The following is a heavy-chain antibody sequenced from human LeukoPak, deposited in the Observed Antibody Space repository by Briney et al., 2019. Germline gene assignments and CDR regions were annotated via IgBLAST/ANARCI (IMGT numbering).Heavy chain of an antibody. D-gene: IGHD3-22*01. CDR1: GGSFSGYY. CDR2: IKHSGST. J-gene: IGHJ4*02. Sequence: PSETLSLTCAVYGGSFSGYYWSWIRQPPGKGLEWIGEIKHSGSTNYNPSLKSRVTISVDTSKNQFSLKLSSVTAADTAVYYCARGPKGRWYYYDSSGYRPFDYWGQGTLVTVSS. CDR3: ARGPKGRWYYYDSSGYRPFDY. V-gene: IGHV4-34*01.